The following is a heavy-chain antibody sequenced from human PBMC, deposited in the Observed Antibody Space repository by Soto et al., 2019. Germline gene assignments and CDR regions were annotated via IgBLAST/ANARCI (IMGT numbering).Heavy chain of an antibody. D-gene: IGHD6-19*01. Sequence: GSVKVSCKGSGFTLSSYGISWGGQAPGQGLEWMGWISAYNGNTKYAQKLQGRVTMTTDTSTSTAYMELRSLRSEDTAVYHCARDLAVALIDYWGQGTLVTVSS. CDR2: ISAYNGNT. CDR3: ARDLAVALIDY. CDR1: GFTLSSYG. V-gene: IGHV1-18*01. J-gene: IGHJ4*02.